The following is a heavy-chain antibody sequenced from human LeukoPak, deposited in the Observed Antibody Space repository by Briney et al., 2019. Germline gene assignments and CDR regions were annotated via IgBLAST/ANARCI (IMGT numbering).Heavy chain of an antibody. V-gene: IGHV3-74*01. Sequence: GGSLRLSCAASGFTFSNYWMYWVRQAPGKGLVWVSHINKDGSTTTYADSVTGRFTISRDNAKNTLYLQMDSLRIEDTAVYYCARGYTFGSIDYWGQGTLVTVSS. CDR1: GFTFSNYW. D-gene: IGHD3-16*01. CDR3: ARGYTFGSIDY. J-gene: IGHJ4*02. CDR2: INKDGSTT.